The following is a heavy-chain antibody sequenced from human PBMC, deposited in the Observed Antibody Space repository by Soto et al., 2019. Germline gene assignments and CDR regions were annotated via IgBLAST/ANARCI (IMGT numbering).Heavy chain of an antibody. CDR3: ARVVGMATISYYYGMDV. D-gene: IGHD1-26*01. V-gene: IGHV1-69*13. CDR1: GGTFSSYA. J-gene: IGHJ6*02. CDR2: IIPIFGTA. Sequence: PEASVKVSCKASGGTFSSYAISWVRQAPGQGLEWMGGIIPIFGTANYAQKFQGRVTITADESTSTAYMELSSLRSEDTAVYYCARVVGMATISYYYGMDVWGQGTTVTVSS.